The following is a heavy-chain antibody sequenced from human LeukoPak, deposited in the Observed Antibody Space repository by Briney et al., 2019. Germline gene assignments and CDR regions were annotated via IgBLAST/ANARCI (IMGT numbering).Heavy chain of an antibody. CDR3: AKVPSSTWYSYYFDY. J-gene: IGHJ4*02. D-gene: IGHD6-13*01. Sequence: PGGSLRLSCAASGFTFSSYAMSWVRQAPGKGLEWVSALSGSGDRTYYADSVKGRFTISRENSNNTMYLQMNSLRAEDTAVYYCAKVPSSTWYSYYFDYWGQGTLVTVSS. CDR1: GFTFSSYA. CDR2: LSGSGDRT. V-gene: IGHV3-23*01.